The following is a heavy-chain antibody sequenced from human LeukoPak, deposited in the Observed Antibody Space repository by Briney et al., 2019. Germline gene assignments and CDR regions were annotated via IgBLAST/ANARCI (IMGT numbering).Heavy chain of an antibody. CDR2: IYYSGST. Sequence: SSETLSLTCTVSGGSTSSGDYYWSWIRQPPGKGLEWIGYIYYSGSTYYNPSLKSRVTISVDTSKNQFSLKLSSVTAADTAVYYCARDGRLWQQPFDYWGQGTLVTVSP. CDR3: ARDGRLWQQPFDY. D-gene: IGHD6-13*01. CDR1: GGSTSSGDYY. J-gene: IGHJ4*02. V-gene: IGHV4-30-4*08.